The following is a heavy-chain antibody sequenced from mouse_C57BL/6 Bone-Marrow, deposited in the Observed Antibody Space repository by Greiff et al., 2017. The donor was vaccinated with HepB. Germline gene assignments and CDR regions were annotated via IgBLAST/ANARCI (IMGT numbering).Heavy chain of an antibody. Sequence: EVNLVESGGGLVKPGGSLKLSCAASGFTFSDYGMHWVRQAPEKGLEWVAYISSGSSTIYYADTVKGRFTISRDNAKNTLFLQMTSLRSEDTAMYYCARRPVTTVPSFAYWGQGTLVTVSA. V-gene: IGHV5-17*01. CDR1: GFTFSDYG. CDR3: ARRPVTTVPSFAY. D-gene: IGHD1-1*01. J-gene: IGHJ3*01. CDR2: ISSGSSTI.